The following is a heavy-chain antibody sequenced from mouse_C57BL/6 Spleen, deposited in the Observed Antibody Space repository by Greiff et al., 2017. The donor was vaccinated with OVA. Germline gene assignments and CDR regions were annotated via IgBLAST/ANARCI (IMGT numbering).Heavy chain of an antibody. CDR3: ARDYDYGGPAY. Sequence: DVKLVESGGGLVKPGGSLKLSCAASGFTFSSYAMSWVRQTPEKRLEWVATISDGGSYTYYPDNVKGRFTISRDNAKNNLYLQMSHLKSEDTAMYYCARDYDYGGPAYWGQGTLVTVSA. CDR2: ISDGGSYT. D-gene: IGHD2-4*01. J-gene: IGHJ3*01. CDR1: GFTFSSYA. V-gene: IGHV5-4*01.